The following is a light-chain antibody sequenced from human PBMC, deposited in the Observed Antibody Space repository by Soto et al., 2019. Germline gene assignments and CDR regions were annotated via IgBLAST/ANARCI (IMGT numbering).Light chain of an antibody. CDR3: SSYTSTSTRV. V-gene: IGLV2-14*01. J-gene: IGLJ3*02. Sequence: QSVLTQPASVSGSPGQSITISCTGTSGDVGGYNYVSWYQQHPGKAPKLMIYDVSNRPSGVSNRFSGSKSGNTASLTISGLQAEDEDDYYCSSYTSTSTRVFGGGTKVTVL. CDR2: DVS. CDR1: SGDVGGYNY.